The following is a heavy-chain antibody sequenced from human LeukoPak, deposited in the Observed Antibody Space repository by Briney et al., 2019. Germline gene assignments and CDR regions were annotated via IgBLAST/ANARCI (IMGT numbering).Heavy chain of an antibody. CDR2: ISYDGSNK. CDR3: ARDSLGDPTYYFEY. V-gene: IGHV3-30*03. J-gene: IGHJ4*02. D-gene: IGHD3-16*01. CDR1: GFTFSSYG. Sequence: GGSLRLSCAASGFTFSSYGMHWVRQAPGKGLEWVAVISYDGSNKYYADSVKGRFTISRDNSKNTLYLQMNSLRAEDTAVYYCARDSLGDPTYYFEYWGQGTLVTVSS.